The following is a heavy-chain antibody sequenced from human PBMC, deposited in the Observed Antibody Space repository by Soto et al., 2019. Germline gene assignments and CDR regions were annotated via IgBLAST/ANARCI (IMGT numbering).Heavy chain of an antibody. J-gene: IGHJ4*02. CDR3: ARGAPVAFDY. Sequence: QLQLQESGSGLGKPSQTLSLTCAVSGGSISSGGYSWSWIRQPPGKGLEWIGYIYPSGSTYYTPSLKRRVTISVDRSKNQFSLELSSVTAADTGVYYCARGAPVAFDYGCQGNVVTVSS. CDR1: GGSISSGGYS. CDR2: IYPSGST. V-gene: IGHV4-30-2*01.